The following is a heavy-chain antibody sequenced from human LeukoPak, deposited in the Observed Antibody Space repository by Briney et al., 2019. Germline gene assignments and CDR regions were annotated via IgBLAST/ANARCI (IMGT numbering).Heavy chain of an antibody. V-gene: IGHV3-23*01. CDR2: ISGSGGST. J-gene: IGHJ4*02. CDR3: AKDLRGGDGGYWRDFGY. D-gene: IGHD3-22*01. Sequence: GSLRLSCAASGFTFSSYGMSWVRPAPGKGLEWVSAISGSGGSTYYADSVKGRFTISRDNSKNTLYLQMNSLRAEDTAVYYCAKDLRGGDGGYWRDFGYWGQGTLVTVSS. CDR1: GFTFSSYG.